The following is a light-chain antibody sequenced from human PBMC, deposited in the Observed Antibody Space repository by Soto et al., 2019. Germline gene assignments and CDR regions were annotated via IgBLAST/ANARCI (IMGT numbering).Light chain of an antibody. V-gene: IGKV3-20*01. J-gene: IGKJ2*01. CDR2: AAS. CDR3: QQFGNLLYT. Sequence: EIVLTQSPGTLSLSPGERATLSCRASQSVNSNYLAWYQHKPGQAPRLLIYAASTRATGIPDRFSGSGSGEDFTLTISRLEPEDFAVYYCQQFGNLLYTFGQGTKLEIK. CDR1: QSVNSNY.